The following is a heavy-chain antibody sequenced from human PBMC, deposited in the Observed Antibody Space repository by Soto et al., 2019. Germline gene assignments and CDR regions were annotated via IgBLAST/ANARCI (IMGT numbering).Heavy chain of an antibody. Sequence: PGESLKISCKGSGYSFTSSWIAWVRQMPGKGLEWMGIIYPGDSDTRYSPSFQGQVTISADKSISTAYLQWSSLKASGTAMYYCARRAPIGGYNFDYWGQGTMVTVSS. CDR1: GYSFTSSW. V-gene: IGHV5-51*01. CDR3: ARRAPIGGYNFDY. J-gene: IGHJ4*02. D-gene: IGHD6-13*01. CDR2: IYPGDSDT.